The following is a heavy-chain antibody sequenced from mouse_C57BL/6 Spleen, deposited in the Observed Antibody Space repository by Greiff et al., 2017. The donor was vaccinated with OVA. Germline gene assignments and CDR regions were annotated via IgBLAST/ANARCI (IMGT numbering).Heavy chain of an antibody. V-gene: IGHV3-6*01. CDR1: GYSITSGYY. Sequence: ESGPGLVKPSQSLSLTCSVTGYSITSGYYWNWLRQFPGNKLEWMGYISYDGSNNYNPSLKNRISITRDTSKNQFFLKLNSVTTEDTATYYCAKDYDAPYYYAMDYWGQGTSVTVSS. CDR3: AKDYDAPYYYAMDY. J-gene: IGHJ4*01. D-gene: IGHD2-3*01. CDR2: ISYDGSN.